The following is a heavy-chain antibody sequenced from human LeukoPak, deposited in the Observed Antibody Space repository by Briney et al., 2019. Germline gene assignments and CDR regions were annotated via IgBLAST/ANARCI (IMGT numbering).Heavy chain of an antibody. V-gene: IGHV3-23*01. J-gene: IGHJ1*01. D-gene: IGHD2-21*02. CDR2: ISGSGGST. CDR1: GFTFSSYA. CDR3: ASDSYSPEYFQH. Sequence: GGSLRLSCAASGFTFSSYAMSWVRQAPGKGLEWVSSISGSGGSTFYADSVKGRFTISRDNSKNTLYLQMNSLRAEDTAVYYCASDSYSPEYFQHWGQGTLVTVSS.